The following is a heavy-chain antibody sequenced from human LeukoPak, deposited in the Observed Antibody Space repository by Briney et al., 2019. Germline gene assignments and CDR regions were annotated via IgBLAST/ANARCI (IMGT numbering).Heavy chain of an antibody. CDR2: ISGSGGST. J-gene: IGHJ3*02. CDR3: AKARLCGGDCYLDAFDI. D-gene: IGHD2-21*02. CDR1: GFTFSSYS. V-gene: IGHV3-23*01. Sequence: GGSLRLSCAASGFTFSSYSMNWVRQAPGKGLEWVSAISGSGGSTYYADSVKGRFTISRDNSKNTLYLQMNSLRAEDTAVYYCAKARLCGGDCYLDAFDIWGQGTMVTVSS.